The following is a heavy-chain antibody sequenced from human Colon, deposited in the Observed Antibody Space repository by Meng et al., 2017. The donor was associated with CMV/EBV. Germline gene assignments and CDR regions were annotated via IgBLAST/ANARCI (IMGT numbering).Heavy chain of an antibody. Sequence: GGSLRLSCKGSGYSFTNHWIGWVRQMPGKGLEWMGSIYPADSDTRYSPSFQGQVTISADKSISTAFLQWSGLKASDTAMYYCARIWQSTTYSPDFDYWDQGTLVTVSS. CDR1: GYSFTNHW. J-gene: IGHJ4*02. CDR3: ARIWQSTTYSPDFDY. CDR2: IYPADSDT. V-gene: IGHV5-51*01. D-gene: IGHD2/OR15-2a*01.